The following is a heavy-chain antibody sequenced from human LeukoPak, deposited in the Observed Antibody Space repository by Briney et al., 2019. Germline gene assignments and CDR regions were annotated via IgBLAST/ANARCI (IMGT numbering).Heavy chain of an antibody. D-gene: IGHD2-21*01. V-gene: IGHV3-30*18. CDR2: ISSHGNNR. CDR1: RFTFSRCG. CDR3: AKDWRHDCGGYLADQFDP. J-gene: IGHJ5*02. Sequence: GGSLRLSCAASRFTFSRCGVHWVRQAPGKGLEWVAVISSHGNNRNYADSVRGRLTISRDNSKNTLYVQLNSLRAEDTAVYYCAKDWRHDCGGYLADQFDPWGQGPLATVSS.